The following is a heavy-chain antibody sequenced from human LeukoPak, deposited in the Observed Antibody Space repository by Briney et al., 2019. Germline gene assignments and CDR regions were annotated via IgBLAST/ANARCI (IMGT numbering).Heavy chain of an antibody. D-gene: IGHD2-2*01. CDR3: ARGDVVVPAPFDP. V-gene: IGHV3-33*01. Sequence: GRSLRLSCAASGFTFSSYGMHWVRQAPGKGLEWVAVIWNDGSSKYYADSVKGRFTISRDNSKNTLYLQMNSLRAEDTAVYYCARGDVVVPAPFDPWGQGTLVTVSS. CDR2: IWNDGSSK. CDR1: GFTFSSYG. J-gene: IGHJ5*02.